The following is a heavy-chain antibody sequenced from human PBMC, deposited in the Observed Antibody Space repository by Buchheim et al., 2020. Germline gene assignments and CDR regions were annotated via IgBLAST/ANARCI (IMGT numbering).Heavy chain of an antibody. CDR3: ARSVVPAAKGAVDY. V-gene: IGHV3-30*03. J-gene: IGHJ4*02. Sequence: QVQLVESGGGVVQPGRSLRLSCAASGFTFSSYGMHWVRQAPGKGLEWVAVISYDGSNKYYADSVKGRFTISRDNSKKTMYLQMNSLRAEDTAVYYCARSVVPAAKGAVDYWGQGTL. CDR1: GFTFSSYG. CDR2: ISYDGSNK. D-gene: IGHD2-2*01.